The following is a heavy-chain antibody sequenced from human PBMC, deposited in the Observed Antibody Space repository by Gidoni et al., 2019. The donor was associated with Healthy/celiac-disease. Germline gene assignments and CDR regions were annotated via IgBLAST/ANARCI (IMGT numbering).Heavy chain of an antibody. CDR3: ARYRDGYSDY. Sequence: QVQLQESGPGLVKPSETLSLTCTVPGGSISSYYWSWIRQPPGKGLEWIGYIYYSGSTNHNPSLKSRVTISVDTSKNQFSLKLSSVTAADTAVYYCARYRDGYSDYWGQGTLVTVSS. CDR2: IYYSGST. D-gene: IGHD1-26*01. CDR1: GGSISSYY. V-gene: IGHV4-59*08. J-gene: IGHJ4*02.